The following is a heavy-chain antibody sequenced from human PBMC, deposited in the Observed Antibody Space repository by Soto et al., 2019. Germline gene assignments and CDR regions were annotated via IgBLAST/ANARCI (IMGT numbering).Heavy chain of an antibody. D-gene: IGHD2-2*01. CDR2: MFYVGAT. Sequence: TLSLTCTVSGGSISSGDYYWSWIRQPPGKGLEWIGYMFYVGATYYNPSLKSRVTISVDTSKNQFSLKLSSVTAADTAVYHCARVVRFCSSPSCRGRNWFDPWGQGTLVTVSS. V-gene: IGHV4-30-4*01. J-gene: IGHJ5*02. CDR1: GGSISSGDYY. CDR3: ARVVRFCSSPSCRGRNWFDP.